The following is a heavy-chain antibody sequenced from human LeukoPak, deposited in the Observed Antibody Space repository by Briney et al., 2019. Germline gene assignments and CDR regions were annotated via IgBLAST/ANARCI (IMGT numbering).Heavy chain of an antibody. CDR3: VRDWDSGSWYRNWFDP. D-gene: IGHD6-13*01. J-gene: IGHJ5*02. Sequence: GASVKVSCKASGYIFTNYGFSWVRQAPGQGLEWMGWISAHSGSTNYAQRFQGRVIMTTDTTTSTAYMELRSLTSDDTAVYYCVRDWDSGSWYRNWFDPWGQGTLVTVSS. CDR2: ISAHSGST. V-gene: IGHV1-18*01. CDR1: GYIFTNYG.